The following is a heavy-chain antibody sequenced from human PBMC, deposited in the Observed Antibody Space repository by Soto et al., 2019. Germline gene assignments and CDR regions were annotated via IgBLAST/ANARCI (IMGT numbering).Heavy chain of an antibody. CDR1: GGSISSGGYY. D-gene: IGHD2-15*01. J-gene: IGHJ3*02. CDR3: AGGGIVVVVAARDAFDI. CDR2: IYYRGST. Sequence: QVQLQESGPGLVKPSQTLSLTCTVSGGSISSGGYYWSWIRQHPGKGLEWFGYIYYRGSTYYHPSLHSRVSNSVDPSRNQFALKLSSVTAADTAVYYCAGGGIVVVVAARDAFDIWGQGTMVTVSS. V-gene: IGHV4-31*03.